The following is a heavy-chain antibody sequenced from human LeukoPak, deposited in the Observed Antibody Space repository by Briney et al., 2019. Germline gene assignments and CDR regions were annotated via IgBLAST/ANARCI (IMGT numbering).Heavy chain of an antibody. Sequence: PSETLSLTCTVSGGSISSYYWSWIRQPPGKGLEWIGYMYYSGSTNYNPSLKSRVTISVDTSKNQFSLKLSSVTAADTAVYYCARGLRGRVAGTFFDYWGQGTLVTVSS. CDR2: MYYSGST. D-gene: IGHD6-19*01. V-gene: IGHV4-59*01. CDR1: GGSISSYY. J-gene: IGHJ4*02. CDR3: ARGLRGRVAGTFFDY.